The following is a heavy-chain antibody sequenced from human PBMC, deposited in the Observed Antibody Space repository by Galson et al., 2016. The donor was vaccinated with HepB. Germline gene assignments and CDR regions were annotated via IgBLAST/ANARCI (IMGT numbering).Heavy chain of an antibody. D-gene: IGHD2-2*03. CDR3: ARRAGLHVEIVGWFDS. Sequence: QSGAEVKKPGESLKISCKGSGYSFTNYWIGWVRQMPGRGLEWMGIIYPDDSDIRYSPSLPGRVIISADKSINTAYLQWSSLEASDTAIYYCARRAGLHVEIVGWFDSWGQGTLVTVSS. V-gene: IGHV5-51*01. J-gene: IGHJ5*01. CDR2: IYPDDSDI. CDR1: GYSFTNYW.